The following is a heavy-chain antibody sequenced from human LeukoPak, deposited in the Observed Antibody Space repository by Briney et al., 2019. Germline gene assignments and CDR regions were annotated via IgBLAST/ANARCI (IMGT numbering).Heavy chain of an antibody. CDR2: IYSGGST. Sequence: GGSLRLSCAASGFSVSNNYMTWVRQAPGKGLDWVSVIYSGGSTYYADSVKGRFTISRDNSKNTLYLQMNSLRAEDTAVYYCASGEVMDVWGQGTTVTVSS. CDR1: GFSVSNNY. V-gene: IGHV3-53*01. CDR3: ASGEVMDV. J-gene: IGHJ6*02.